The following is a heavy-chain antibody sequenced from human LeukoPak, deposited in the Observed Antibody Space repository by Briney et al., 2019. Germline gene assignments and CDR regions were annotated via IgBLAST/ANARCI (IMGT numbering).Heavy chain of an antibody. D-gene: IGHD2-2*01. J-gene: IGHJ4*02. CDR3: ARTILPAPDY. V-gene: IGHV3-30*19. CDR2: IDYGGSYK. Sequence: PGGSLRLSCAASGFTFSSYGMSWVRQAPGKGLEWVSFIDYGGSYKYYADSEKGRFTISRDNSRNILYLQMNSLRVEDAAVYYVARTILPAPDYWGQGTLVTVSS. CDR1: GFTFSSYG.